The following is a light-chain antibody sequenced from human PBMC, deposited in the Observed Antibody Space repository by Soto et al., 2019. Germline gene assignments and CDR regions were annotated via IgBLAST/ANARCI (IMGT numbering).Light chain of an antibody. V-gene: IGLV1-40*01. Sequence: QSVLTQPPSVSVAPGQRVTISCTGSSSNIGAGYDVHWYQQLPGTAPKLLIYGNSNRPSGVPDRFSGSKSGTSASLALTGLHAEDEDDDDCQSYDSSRSGVVFGGGTKLTVL. CDR3: QSYDSSRSGVV. J-gene: IGLJ2*01. CDR2: GNS. CDR1: SSNIGAGYD.